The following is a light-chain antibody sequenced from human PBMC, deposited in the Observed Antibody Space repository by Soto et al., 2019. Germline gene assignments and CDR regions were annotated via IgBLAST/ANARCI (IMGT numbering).Light chain of an antibody. CDR1: QSVTSNY. Sequence: EIVLTQSPGTLSLSPGERATLSCRASQSVTSNYLVWYQQKPGQAPRLLIYGASTRATGIPDRFSGSGSGTDFTLTISILEPEDFAVYYCQQYGGSPLYTFGQGTKLEI. J-gene: IGKJ2*01. CDR2: GAS. V-gene: IGKV3-20*01. CDR3: QQYGGSPLYT.